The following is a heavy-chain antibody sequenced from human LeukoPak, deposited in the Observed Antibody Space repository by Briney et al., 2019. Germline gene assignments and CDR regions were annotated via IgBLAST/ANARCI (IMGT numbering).Heavy chain of an antibody. Sequence: GGSLRLSCAASGFTSSNHGMNWVRQAPGKGLEWLSGVSPPGGGTYYADSVKGRFTISRDNSKNTLYLQMNSLRAEDTAVYYCAKGRITMTDRRFDPWGQGTLVTVSS. J-gene: IGHJ5*02. D-gene: IGHD3-22*01. V-gene: IGHV3-23*01. CDR2: VSPPGGGT. CDR3: AKGRITMTDRRFDP. CDR1: GFTSSNHG.